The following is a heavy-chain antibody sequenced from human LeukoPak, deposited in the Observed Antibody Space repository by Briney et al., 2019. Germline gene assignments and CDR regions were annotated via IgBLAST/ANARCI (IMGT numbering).Heavy chain of an antibody. CDR1: GFGVHTFA. J-gene: IGHJ3*02. V-gene: IGHV3-15*01. D-gene: IGHD1-26*01. CDR2: IKSKTDGGTT. CDR3: ITDPGEWEPI. Sequence: PGGSLRLSCAVSGFGVHTFAMSWVRQAPGKGLEWVGRIKSKTDGGTTDYGAPVKGRFIISRDDSKNTLYLQMNGLKIEDTAVYYCITDPGEWEPIWGQGTMVTVSS.